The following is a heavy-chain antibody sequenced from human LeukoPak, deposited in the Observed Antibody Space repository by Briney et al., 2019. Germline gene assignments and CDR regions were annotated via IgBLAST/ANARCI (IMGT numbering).Heavy chain of an antibody. D-gene: IGHD5-18*01. CDR1: GFTFSSYC. J-gene: IGHJ4*02. CDR2: ISSSSTTI. Sequence: PGGSLRLSCAASGFTFSSYCMNWVRQAPGKGLGWVSYISSSSTTIYYADSVKGRFTISRDNAKNSLYLQMNSLRDEDTAVYYCARDLRYSYGQDYWGQGTLVTVSS. V-gene: IGHV3-48*02. CDR3: ARDLRYSYGQDY.